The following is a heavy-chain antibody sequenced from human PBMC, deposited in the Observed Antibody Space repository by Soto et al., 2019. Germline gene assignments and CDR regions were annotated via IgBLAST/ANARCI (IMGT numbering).Heavy chain of an antibody. CDR1: GFTFSSYA. V-gene: IGHV3-30-3*01. CDR2: ISYDGSNK. CDR3: ARGIAAAGTSPYDAFDI. J-gene: IGHJ3*02. Sequence: QVQLVESGGGVVQPGRSLRLSCAASGFTFSSYAMHWVRQAPGKGLEWVAVISYDGSNKYYADSVKGRFTISRDNSKNTLYLQMNSLRAEDTAVYYCARGIAAAGTSPYDAFDIWGQGTMVTVSS. D-gene: IGHD6-13*01.